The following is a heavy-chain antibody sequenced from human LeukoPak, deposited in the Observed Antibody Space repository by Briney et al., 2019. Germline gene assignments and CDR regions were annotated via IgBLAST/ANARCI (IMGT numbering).Heavy chain of an antibody. D-gene: IGHD6-6*01. CDR2: ISCSGGST. Sequence: PGGSLRLSCAASGFTFSSYAMSWVRQAPGKGLEWVSAISCSGGSTYYADSVKGRFTISRDNSKNTLYLQMNSLRAEDTAVYYCAKGVKSIAARPSFDYWGQGTLVTVSS. J-gene: IGHJ4*02. V-gene: IGHV3-23*01. CDR1: GFTFSSYA. CDR3: AKGVKSIAARPSFDY.